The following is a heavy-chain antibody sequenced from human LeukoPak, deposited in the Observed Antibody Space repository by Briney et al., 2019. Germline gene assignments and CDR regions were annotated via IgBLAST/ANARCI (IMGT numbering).Heavy chain of an antibody. CDR1: GFTFSSYG. CDR2: IRYDGSNK. J-gene: IGHJ3*02. D-gene: IGHD3-16*02. Sequence: PGGSLRLSCAASGFTFSSYGMHWVRQAPGKGLEWVAFIRYDGSNKYYADSVKGRFTISRDNSKNTLYLQMNSLRAEDTAVYYCARDYRWGRGACDIWGQGTMVTVSS. CDR3: ARDYRWGRGACDI. V-gene: IGHV3-30*02.